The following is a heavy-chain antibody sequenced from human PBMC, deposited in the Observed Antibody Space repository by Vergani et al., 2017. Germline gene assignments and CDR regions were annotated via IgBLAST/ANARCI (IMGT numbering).Heavy chain of an antibody. V-gene: IGHV3-15*01. Sequence: EVQLVESGGGLVKPGGSLRLPCAASVLIFSNAWTSWVRQAPGKGLECVGRIKRKTDGGTTDYAAPVKGRFTITRDDSKNTLYQQMNSLKTEDTAVYYCTTESDAFDIWGQGTMVTVSS. J-gene: IGHJ3*02. CDR1: VLIFSNAW. CDR2: IKRKTDGGTT. CDR3: TTESDAFDI.